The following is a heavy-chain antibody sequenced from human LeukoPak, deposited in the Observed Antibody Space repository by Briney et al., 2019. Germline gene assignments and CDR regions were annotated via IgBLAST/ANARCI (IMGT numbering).Heavy chain of an antibody. CDR1: GGSISSSSYY. V-gene: IGHV4-39*01. CDR3: ARGPRTTVYYYYYYMDV. J-gene: IGHJ6*03. D-gene: IGHD4-11*01. Sequence: SETLSLTCSVSGGSISSSSYYWGWIRQPPGKGLEWIGSIYYSGNTYYNPSLKSRVTISVDTSKNQLSLKLSSVTAADTAVYYCARGPRTTVYYYYYYMDVWGKGTTVTVSS. CDR2: IYYSGNT.